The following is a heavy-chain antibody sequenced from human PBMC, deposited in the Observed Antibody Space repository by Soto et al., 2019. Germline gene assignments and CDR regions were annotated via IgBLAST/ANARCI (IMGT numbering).Heavy chain of an antibody. CDR2: FYYTGST. D-gene: IGHD3-10*01. CDR3: ARSMYYCYGDNCDVSASTEICTLALDS. Sequence: SKTLALTCTVSGDSVSSGNYYWSWIRQPPGKGLEWIGYFYYTGSTNYNPSLKSRVTISIDASKNQFSLRLSSVTAADTAVYYCARSMYYCYGDNCDVSASTEICTLALDS. CDR1: GDSVSSGNYY. V-gene: IGHV4-61*01. J-gene: IGHJ5*01.